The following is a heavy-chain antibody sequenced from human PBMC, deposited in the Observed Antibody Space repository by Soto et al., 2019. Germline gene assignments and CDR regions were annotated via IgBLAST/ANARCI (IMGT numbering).Heavy chain of an antibody. CDR2: IYYSGST. J-gene: IGHJ6*02. V-gene: IGHV4-39*01. CDR3: ARRRITIFGVAPYGMDV. CDR1: GGSISSSSYY. D-gene: IGHD3-3*01. Sequence: TSETLSLTCTVSGGSISSSSYYWGWIRQPPGKGLEWIGSIYYSGSTYYNPSLKSRVTISVDTSKNQFSLKLSSVTAADTAVYYCARRRITIFGVAPYGMDVWGQGTTVTVSS.